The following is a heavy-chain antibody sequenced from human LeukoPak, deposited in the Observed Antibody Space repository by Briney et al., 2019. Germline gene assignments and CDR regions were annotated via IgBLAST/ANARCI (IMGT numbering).Heavy chain of an antibody. J-gene: IGHJ3*02. D-gene: IGHD4-23*01. CDR2: IYTSGST. Sequence: SETLSLTCTVSGGSISSGSYYWSWIRQPAGKGLEWIGRIYTSGSTHYNPSLKSRVTISVDTSKNQFSLKLSSVTAADTAVYYCAKSVYGGNPLGIWGQGTMVTVSS. CDR3: AKSVYGGNPLGI. CDR1: GGSISSGSYY. V-gene: IGHV4-61*02.